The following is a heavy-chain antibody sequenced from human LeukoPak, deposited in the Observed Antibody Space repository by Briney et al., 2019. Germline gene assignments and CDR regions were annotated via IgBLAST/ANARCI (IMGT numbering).Heavy chain of an antibody. CDR2: IYRSGNT. CDR1: GGSISNGGFY. CDR3: ARDLTGYFKFDF. Sequence: PSETLSLTCTVSGGSISNGGFYLNWIRQHPGKGLEWIGSIYRSGNTYYNPSLYNPSLKSRVIMSLDTSKNQFSLKLNSVTAADTAVYYCARDLTGYFKFDFWGQGTLVTVSS. V-gene: IGHV4-31*03. J-gene: IGHJ4*02. D-gene: IGHD3-9*01.